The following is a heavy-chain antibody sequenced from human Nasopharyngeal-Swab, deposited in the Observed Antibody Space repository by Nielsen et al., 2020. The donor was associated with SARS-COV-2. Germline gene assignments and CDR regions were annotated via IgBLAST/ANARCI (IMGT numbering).Heavy chain of an antibody. D-gene: IGHD6-19*01. V-gene: IGHV3-30*03. CDR1: GFTFSSYG. CDR2: ISYDGSNK. CDR3: ARGAVAGRNAFDI. J-gene: IGHJ3*02. Sequence: GGSLRLSCAASGFTFSSYGMHWVRQAPGKGLEWVAVISYDGSNKYYADSVKGRFTISRDNSKNTLYLHMNNLRPEDTAVYYCARGAVAGRNAFDIWGQGTMVTVSS.